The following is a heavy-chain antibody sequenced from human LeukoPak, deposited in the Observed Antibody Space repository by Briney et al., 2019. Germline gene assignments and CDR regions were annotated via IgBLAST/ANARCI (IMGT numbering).Heavy chain of an antibody. Sequence: GRSLRLSCAASGFTFSSYGMHWVRQAPGKGLEWVAVISYDGSNKYYADSVKGRFTISRDNAKNSLYLQMNSLRAEDTAVYYCARDRVPAAMAYYYYYYMDVWGKGTTVTVSS. D-gene: IGHD2-2*01. J-gene: IGHJ6*03. V-gene: IGHV3-30*03. CDR3: ARDRVPAAMAYYYYYYMDV. CDR2: ISYDGSNK. CDR1: GFTFSSYG.